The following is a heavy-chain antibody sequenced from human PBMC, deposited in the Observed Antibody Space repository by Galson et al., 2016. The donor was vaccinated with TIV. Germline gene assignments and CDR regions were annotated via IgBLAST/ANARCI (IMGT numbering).Heavy chain of an antibody. D-gene: IGHD2-15*01. Sequence: QSGAEVKKPGESLKISCKGSGYTFRIYWIGWVRQRPGKGLEWMGNIYPGDPDARYSPSFQGQVTISVDKSINTAYLQWNSLKASDSAIYYCASLRDSTEVVASATFDQWGQGSLVTVSS. CDR2: IYPGDPDA. CDR1: GYTFRIYW. J-gene: IGHJ4*02. CDR3: ASLRDSTEVVASATFDQ. V-gene: IGHV5-51*03.